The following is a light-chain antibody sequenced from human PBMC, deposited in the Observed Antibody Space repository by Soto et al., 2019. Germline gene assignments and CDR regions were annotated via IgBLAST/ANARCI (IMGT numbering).Light chain of an antibody. CDR1: QSVSSNY. CDR2: GGS. CDR3: QHYGGSPPNT. Sequence: EIVLTQSPGSLSLSPGERATLSCRVSQSVSSNYLAWYQQKAGQAPRLLIYGGSSRATGIPDRFSGSRSGTDFTLTISSLEPEDFAVYYCQHYGGSPPNTFGQGTKLEIK. V-gene: IGKV3-20*01. J-gene: IGKJ2*01.